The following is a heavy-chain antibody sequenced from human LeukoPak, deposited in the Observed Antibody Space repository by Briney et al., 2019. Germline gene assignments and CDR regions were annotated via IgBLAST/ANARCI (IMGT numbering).Heavy chain of an antibody. CDR2: IYHSGST. D-gene: IGHD6-19*01. CDR3: ARLSLGYSSGWYRDYYYGVDV. CDR1: GYSISGGYY. J-gene: IGHJ6*02. V-gene: IGHV4-38-2*02. Sequence: SETLSLTCTVSGYSISGGYYWGWIRQPPGKGLEWIGSIYHSGSTYYNPSLKSRVTISVDTSKNQFSLKLSSVTAADTAVYYCARLSLGYSSGWYRDYYYGVDVWGQGTTVTVSS.